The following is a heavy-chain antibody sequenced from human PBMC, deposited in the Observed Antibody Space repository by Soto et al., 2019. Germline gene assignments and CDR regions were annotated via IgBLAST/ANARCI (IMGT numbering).Heavy chain of an antibody. CDR3: ARFNCGGEGLNAYFDY. D-gene: IGHD2-21*01. CDR1: GFSYSTYW. J-gene: IGHJ4*02. V-gene: IGHV3-7*01. CDR2: IKQDGGEK. Sequence: EVQLVESGGGLVQPGGSLRLSCGASGFSYSTYWMSWVRQAPGKGLEWVANIKQDGGEKYYVYSVKGRFTISRDNAKNSLYLQINSLRAEYTAVYYCARFNCGGEGLNAYFDYWGQGTLVTVSS.